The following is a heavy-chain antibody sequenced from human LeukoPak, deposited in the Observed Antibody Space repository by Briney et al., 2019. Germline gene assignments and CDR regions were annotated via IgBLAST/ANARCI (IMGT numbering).Heavy chain of an antibody. D-gene: IGHD2-2*01. J-gene: IGHJ4*02. CDR2: INPNDGGT. V-gene: IGHV1-2*02. CDR3: ARANLLYCSSSTCLFDY. CDR1: GYTFTDYY. Sequence: ASVKVSCKASGYTFTDYYMHCVRHAPGQGFEWIGWINPNDGGTNYAQKCQGRVTMTRDTSLSTAHMEVSRLRSDDTAVYYCARANLLYCSSSTCLFDYWGQGTLVTVSS.